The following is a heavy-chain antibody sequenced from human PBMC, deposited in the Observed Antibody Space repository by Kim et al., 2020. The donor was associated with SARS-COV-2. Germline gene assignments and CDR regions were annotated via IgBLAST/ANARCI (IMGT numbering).Heavy chain of an antibody. Sequence: SETLSLTCAVYGGSFSGYYWSWIRQPPGKGLEWIGEINHSGSTNYNPSLKSRVTISVDTSKNQFSLKLSSVTAADTAVYYCARGKYSSGWGHAFDIWGQGTMVTVSS. J-gene: IGHJ3*02. CDR2: INHSGST. D-gene: IGHD6-19*01. CDR1: GGSFSGYY. V-gene: IGHV4-34*01. CDR3: ARGKYSSGWGHAFDI.